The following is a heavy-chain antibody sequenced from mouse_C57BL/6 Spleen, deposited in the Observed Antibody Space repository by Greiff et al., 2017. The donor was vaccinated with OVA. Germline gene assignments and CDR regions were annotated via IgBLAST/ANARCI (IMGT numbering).Heavy chain of an antibody. V-gene: IGHV1-4*01. CDR3: ARSGDSSGYDAMDY. D-gene: IGHD3-2*02. Sequence: QVHVKQSGAELARPGASVKMSCKASGYTFTSYTMHWVKQRPGQGLEWIGYINPSSGYTKYNQKFKDKATLTADKSSSTAYMQLSSLTSEDSAVYYCARSGDSSGYDAMDYWGQGTSVTVSS. J-gene: IGHJ4*01. CDR1: GYTFTSYT. CDR2: INPSSGYT.